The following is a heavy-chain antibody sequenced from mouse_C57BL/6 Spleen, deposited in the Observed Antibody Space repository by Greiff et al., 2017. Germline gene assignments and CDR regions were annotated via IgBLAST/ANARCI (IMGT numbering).Heavy chain of an antibody. J-gene: IGHJ4*01. CDR1: GYTFTSYG. D-gene: IGHD1-1*01. V-gene: IGHV1-81*01. Sequence: QVQLNESGAELARPGASVKLSCKASGYTFTSYGISWVKQRTGQGLEWIGEIYPRSGNTSYNEKFKGKATLTADKSSSTAYMELRSLTSEDSAVYFCARGGTVVATDAMDYWGQGTSVTVSS. CDR2: IYPRSGNT. CDR3: ARGGTVVATDAMDY.